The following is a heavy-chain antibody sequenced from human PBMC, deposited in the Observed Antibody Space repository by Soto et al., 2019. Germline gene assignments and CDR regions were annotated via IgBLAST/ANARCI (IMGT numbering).Heavy chain of an antibody. CDR3: AREEVGSCTGGRCSYYVMDV. V-gene: IGHV4-4*07. D-gene: IGHD2-15*01. Sequence: SETLSLTCTVSGGSISSYYRSWIRQPAGKGLEWIGRIYTSGNTNYNPSLKSRVTMSVDTSKNQFSLKLRSVTAADTAVYYCAREEVGSCTGGRCSYYVMDVWGQGTTVTVSS. CDR1: GGSISSYY. J-gene: IGHJ6*02. CDR2: IYTSGNT.